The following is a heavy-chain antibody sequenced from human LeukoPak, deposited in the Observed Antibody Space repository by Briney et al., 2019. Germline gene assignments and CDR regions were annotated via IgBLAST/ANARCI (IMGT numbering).Heavy chain of an antibody. CDR1: GDSVSSNSAA. D-gene: IGHD3-22*01. CDR3: ARAGDRSGYYPDY. CDR2: PYYRSKWFN. Sequence: SQTLSLTCAISGDSVSSNSAAWNWIRQSPSRGLEWLGRPYYRSKWFNDYAVSVKSRITINPDTSKNQFSLQLNSVTPEDTAVYYCARAGDRSGYYPDYWGQGTLVTVSS. J-gene: IGHJ4*02. V-gene: IGHV6-1*01.